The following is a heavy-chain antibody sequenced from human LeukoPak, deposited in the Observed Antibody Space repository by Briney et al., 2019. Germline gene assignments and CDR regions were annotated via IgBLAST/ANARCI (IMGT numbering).Heavy chain of an antibody. CDR1: GNYW. CDR2: INSDGSWT. J-gene: IGHJ4*02. CDR3: VSFFETY. V-gene: IGHV3-74*01. D-gene: IGHD2/OR15-2a*01. Sequence: GGSLRLSCAASGNYWMHWVRQVPGKGLVWVSHINSDGSWTSYADSVKGRFTISKDNAKNTVYLQMNSLRAEDTAVYYCVSFFETYWGRGTLVTVSS.